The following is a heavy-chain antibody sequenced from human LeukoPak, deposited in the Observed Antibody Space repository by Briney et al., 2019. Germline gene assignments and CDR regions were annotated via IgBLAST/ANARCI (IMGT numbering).Heavy chain of an antibody. CDR3: AREDVVVVAATHRAFDI. Sequence: SETLSLTCTVSGYSISSGGYYWSWIRQHPGKGLEWIGYIYYSGSTYYNPSLKSRVTISVDTSKNQFSLKLSSVTAADTAVYYCAREDVVVVAATHRAFDIWGQGTMVTVSS. D-gene: IGHD2-15*01. CDR2: IYYSGST. J-gene: IGHJ3*02. V-gene: IGHV4-31*03. CDR1: GYSISSGGYY.